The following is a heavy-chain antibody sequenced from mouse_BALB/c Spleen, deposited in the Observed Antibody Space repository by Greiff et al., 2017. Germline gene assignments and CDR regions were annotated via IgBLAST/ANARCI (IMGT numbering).Heavy chain of an antibody. Sequence: VQLQQSGAELVKPGASVKLSCTASGFNIKDTYMHWVKQRPEQGLEWIGRIDPANGNTKYDPKFQGKATITADTSSNTAYLQLSSLTSEDTAVYYCASNGYYEYFAYWGQGTLVTVSA. CDR3: ASNGYYEYFAY. D-gene: IGHD2-3*01. V-gene: IGHV14-3*02. CDR1: GFNIKDTY. J-gene: IGHJ3*01. CDR2: IDPANGNT.